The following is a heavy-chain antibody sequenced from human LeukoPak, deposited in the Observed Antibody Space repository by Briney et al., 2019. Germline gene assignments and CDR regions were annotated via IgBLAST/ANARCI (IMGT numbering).Heavy chain of an antibody. CDR3: ARRISATGGTDVFDI. CDR1: GFTFSSYG. J-gene: IGHJ3*02. V-gene: IGHV3-33*01. CDR2: IWYDGSNK. D-gene: IGHD6-13*01. Sequence: GGSLRLSCAASGFTFSSYGMHWVRQAPGKGLEWVAVIWYDGSNKYYADSVKGRFTISRDNSKNTLYLQMNSLRAEDTAVYYCARRISATGGTDVFDIWGQGTMVTVSS.